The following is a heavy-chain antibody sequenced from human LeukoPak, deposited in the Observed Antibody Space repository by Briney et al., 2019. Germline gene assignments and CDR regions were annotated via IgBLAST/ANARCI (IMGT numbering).Heavy chain of an antibody. CDR1: GGSISSYY. CDR3: ARGPPDIVVVPAATEYYFDY. J-gene: IGHJ4*02. Sequence: PSETLSLTCTVSGGSISSYYWSWIRQAPGKGLEWIGEIKHSGGTNYNPSLKSRVTISVDTSKNQFSLKLSSVTAADTAVYYCARGPPDIVVVPAATEYYFDYWGQGTLVTVSS. CDR2: IKHSGGT. V-gene: IGHV4-34*01. D-gene: IGHD2-2*01.